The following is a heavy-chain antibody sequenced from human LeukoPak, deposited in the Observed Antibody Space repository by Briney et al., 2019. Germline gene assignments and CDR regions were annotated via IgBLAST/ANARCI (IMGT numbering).Heavy chain of an antibody. CDR3: AREVLAHYYDSSGYYSDAFDI. CDR2: IYYSGST. V-gene: IGHV4-39*07. D-gene: IGHD3-22*01. CDR1: GGSISSGSYY. J-gene: IGHJ3*02. Sequence: SETLSLTCTVSGGSISSGSYYWGWIRQPPGKGLEWIGSIYYSGSTYYNPSLKSRVTISVDTSKNQFSLKLSSVTAADTAVYYCAREVLAHYYDSSGYYSDAFDIWGQGTMVTVSS.